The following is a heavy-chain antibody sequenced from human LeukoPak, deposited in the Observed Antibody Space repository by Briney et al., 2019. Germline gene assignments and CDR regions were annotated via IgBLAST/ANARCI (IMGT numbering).Heavy chain of an antibody. V-gene: IGHV4-38-2*02. CDR3: ARVVVISSGYMDV. Sequence: SETLSLTCTVSGYSISSGYYWGWIRQPPGKGLEWIGSIYHSGSTYYNPSLKSRVTISVDTSKNQFSLKLSSVTAADTAVYYCARVVVISSGYMDVWGKGTTVTVSS. CDR1: GYSISSGYY. CDR2: IYHSGST. J-gene: IGHJ6*03. D-gene: IGHD3-22*01.